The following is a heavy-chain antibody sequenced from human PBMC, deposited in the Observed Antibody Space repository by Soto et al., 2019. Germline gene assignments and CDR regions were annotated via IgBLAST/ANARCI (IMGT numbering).Heavy chain of an antibody. CDR1: GDSISSYY. Sequence: SETLSLTCTVSGDSISSYYWSWIRQPPGKGLEWIGYIYNSGSTNYNPSLKSRVTISVDTSKNQFSLKLSSVNAADTAVYYCAGGGTYCDSSGCATSFDFWGQGTLVTVSS. D-gene: IGHD3-22*01. V-gene: IGHV4-59*01. J-gene: IGHJ4*02. CDR3: AGGGTYCDSSGCATSFDF. CDR2: IYNSGST.